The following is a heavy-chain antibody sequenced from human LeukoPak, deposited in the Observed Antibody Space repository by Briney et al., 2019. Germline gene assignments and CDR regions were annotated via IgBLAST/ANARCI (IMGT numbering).Heavy chain of an antibody. CDR2: INHSGST. J-gene: IGHJ3*02. CDR1: GGSFSGHY. V-gene: IGHV4-34*01. CDR3: ARVRITMIVVVITPDAFDI. D-gene: IGHD3-22*01. Sequence: SETLSLTCAVYGGSFSGHYWSWIRQPPGKGLEWIGEINHSGSTNYNPSLKSRVTISVDTSKNQFSLKLSSVTAADTAVYYCARVRITMIVVVITPDAFDIWGQGTMVTVSS.